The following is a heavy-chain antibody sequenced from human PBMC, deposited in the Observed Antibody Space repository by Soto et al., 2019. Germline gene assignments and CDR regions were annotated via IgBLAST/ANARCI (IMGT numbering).Heavy chain of an antibody. J-gene: IGHJ4*02. D-gene: IGHD3-22*01. CDR1: GFAFSTSV. Sequence: QVQLVESGGGVVQPGGSLRLSCAASGFAFSTSVIHWVRQAPGKGLEWMAHISCNGNKKHYADSVKGRFTVSRDISESTLYLQMNSLRAEDTAVYYCAREQFEDGRGHYDHWGQGTLVSVSS. V-gene: IGHV3-30*03. CDR2: ISCNGNKK. CDR3: AREQFEDGRGHYDH.